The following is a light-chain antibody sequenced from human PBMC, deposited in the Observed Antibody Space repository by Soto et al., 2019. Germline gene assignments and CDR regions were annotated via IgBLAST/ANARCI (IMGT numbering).Light chain of an antibody. J-gene: IGKJ4*01. CDR3: QQYDNWPLT. CDR1: QRVSSN. V-gene: IGKV3-15*01. CDR2: GES. Sequence: ETVMTQSPATLSVSPGETATLSCRASQRVSSNLAWYQQKPGQAPRLLIYGESTRASGIPARFSGSGSGTEFTLTISSLQSEDFAVYYCQQYDNWPLTFGGGTRVEI.